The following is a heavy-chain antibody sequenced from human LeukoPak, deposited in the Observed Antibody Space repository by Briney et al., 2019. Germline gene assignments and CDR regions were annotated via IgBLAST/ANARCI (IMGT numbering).Heavy chain of an antibody. CDR1: GFTFSSYA. Sequence: GGSLRLSCAASGFTFSSYAMHWVRQAPGKGLEWVAVISYDGSNKYYADSVKGRFTISRDNSKNTLYLQMNSLRAEDTAVYYCARVGYYDFWSGSNYYYMDVWGKGTTVTVSS. D-gene: IGHD3-3*01. CDR2: ISYDGSNK. J-gene: IGHJ6*03. V-gene: IGHV3-30*04. CDR3: ARVGYYDFWSGSNYYYMDV.